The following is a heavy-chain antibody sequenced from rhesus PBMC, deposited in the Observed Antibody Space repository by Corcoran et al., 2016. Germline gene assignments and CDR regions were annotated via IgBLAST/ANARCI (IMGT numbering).Heavy chain of an antibody. Sequence: QVTLKESGPALVKPTQTLTLTCTFSGFSLSTSGMRVSWICQPPGKALEWLAHIVWDDNKYYRTSMKSRLTISKYTSKNQVVLTMTNMDPVDTATYYCARGVVAAAGIFDYWGQGVLVTVSS. CDR2: IVWDDNK. J-gene: IGHJ4*01. CDR3: ARGVVAAAGIFDY. CDR1: GFSLSTSGMR. D-gene: IGHD6-31*01. V-gene: IGHV2S2*01.